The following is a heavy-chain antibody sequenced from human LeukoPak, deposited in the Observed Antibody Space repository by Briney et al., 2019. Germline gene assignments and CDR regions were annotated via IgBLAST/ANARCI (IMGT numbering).Heavy chain of an antibody. V-gene: IGHV3-21*01. CDR1: GFTFSSYS. CDR2: ISSSSSYI. J-gene: IGHJ6*03. Sequence: GGSLRLSCAASGFTFSSYSMNWVRQAPGKGLEWVSSISSSSSYIYYADSVKGRFTISRDNAKNSLYLQMNSLRAEDTAVYYCARDRTGGPNIVVVPAYMDVWGKGTTVTVS. D-gene: IGHD2-2*01. CDR3: ARDRTGGPNIVVVPAYMDV.